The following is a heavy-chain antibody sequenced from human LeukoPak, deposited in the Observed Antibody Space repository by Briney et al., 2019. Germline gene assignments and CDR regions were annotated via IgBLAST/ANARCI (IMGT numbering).Heavy chain of an antibody. D-gene: IGHD3-10*01. CDR3: VRDTYYYGSGSYDY. V-gene: IGHV4-39*01. Sequence: SETLSLTCTVSAGSISSSSNYWGWLRQPPGKGLEWIGSIYYSGSTYYNPSLKSRVTISAETSKNQFSLKLSSASAVKTAVYYGVRDTYYYGSGSYDYWGQGTLVTVSS. CDR2: IYYSGST. J-gene: IGHJ4*02. CDR1: AGSISSSSNY.